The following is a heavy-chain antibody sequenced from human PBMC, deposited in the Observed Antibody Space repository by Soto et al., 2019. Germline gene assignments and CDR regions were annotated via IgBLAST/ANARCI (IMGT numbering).Heavy chain of an antibody. CDR2: ISYDGSNK. J-gene: IGHJ5*02. Sequence: QVQLVESGGGVVQPGRSLRLSCAASGFTFSSYGMHWVRQAPGKGLEWVAVISYDGSNKYYADSVKGRFTISRDNSKNSLYLQINSLRAEDTAVYYCANMGGPDIVVGSWGQGTLVTVSS. CDR1: GFTFSSYG. D-gene: IGHD2-2*01. CDR3: ANMGGPDIVVGS. V-gene: IGHV3-30*18.